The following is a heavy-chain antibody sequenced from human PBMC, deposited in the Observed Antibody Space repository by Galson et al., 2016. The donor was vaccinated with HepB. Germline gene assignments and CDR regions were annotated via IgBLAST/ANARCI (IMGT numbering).Heavy chain of an antibody. V-gene: IGHV1-69*13. Sequence: SVKVSCKASGGTFSSYGISWVRQAPGQGLEWTGGIMPIFGIANYAQQFQGRVTITADESTGTVYMELSSLRSEDTAVYYCARELRPLGFDPWGQGTLVTVSS. CDR1: GGTFSSYG. CDR2: IMPIFGIA. J-gene: IGHJ5*02. CDR3: ARELRPLGFDP.